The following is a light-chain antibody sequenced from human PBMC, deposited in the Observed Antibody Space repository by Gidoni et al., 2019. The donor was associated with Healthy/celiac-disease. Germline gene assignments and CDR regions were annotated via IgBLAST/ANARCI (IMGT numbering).Light chain of an antibody. J-gene: IGLJ1*01. CDR3: CSYAGSYTHYV. CDR2: DVS. CDR1: SSDVGGYNY. V-gene: IGLV2-11*01. Sequence: QSALTQPRSVSGSPGQSVTISCTGTSSDVGGYNYVSWYHQHPGKAPKLMIYDVSTRPSGVPDRFSSSKSGNTASLTISGLQAEDEADYYCCSYAGSYTHYVFGTGTKVTVL.